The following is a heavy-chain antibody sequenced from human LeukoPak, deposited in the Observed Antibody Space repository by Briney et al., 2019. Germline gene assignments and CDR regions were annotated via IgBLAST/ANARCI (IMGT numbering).Heavy chain of an antibody. CDR1: GFTFSTYP. Sequence: GGSLRLSCAASGFTFSTYPMHWVRQAPGKGLEWVAVISSDGSSQYYADSVKGRFTISRDNSRNTLYLQMNSLRSEDTAVNYCVTGRNYYYDYWGQGTLVTVSS. J-gene: IGHJ4*02. D-gene: IGHD3-22*01. V-gene: IGHV3-30*01. CDR3: VTGRNYYYDY. CDR2: ISSDGSSQ.